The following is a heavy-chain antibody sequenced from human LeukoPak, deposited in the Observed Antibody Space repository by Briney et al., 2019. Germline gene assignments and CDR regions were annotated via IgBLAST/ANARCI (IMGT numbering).Heavy chain of an antibody. J-gene: IGHJ4*02. D-gene: IGHD2-15*01. Sequence: PGGSLRLSCAASGFTFSNYWMSWVRQAPGKGLEWVAVIWFDGSDKYYADSVKGRFTISRDDSKNTLYLQMNSLRAEDTAVFYCARDPGYCSGGNCYSLYSFDYWGQGTLVTVSS. V-gene: IGHV3-33*08. CDR2: IWFDGSDK. CDR1: GFTFSNYW. CDR3: ARDPGYCSGGNCYSLYSFDY.